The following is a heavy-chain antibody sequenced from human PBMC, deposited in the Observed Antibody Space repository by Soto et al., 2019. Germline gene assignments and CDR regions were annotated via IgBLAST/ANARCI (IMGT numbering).Heavy chain of an antibody. CDR2: INPNSGGT. J-gene: IGHJ6*02. CDR1: GYTFTDYY. CDR3: ARDQSPSSAWHGMDV. V-gene: IGHV1-2*02. D-gene: IGHD6-19*01. Sequence: AVKVSCKASGYTFTDYYMHWVRQAPGQGLEWMGWINPNSGGTNYAQKFQGRVTMTRDTSISTAYMELNRLRSDDTAVYYCARDQSPSSAWHGMDVWGQGTTVTVSS.